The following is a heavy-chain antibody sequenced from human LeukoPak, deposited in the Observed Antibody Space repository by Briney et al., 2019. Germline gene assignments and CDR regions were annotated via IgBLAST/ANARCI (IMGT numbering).Heavy chain of an antibody. CDR3: ARDGGLLRKTNYFDY. J-gene: IGHJ4*02. CDR1: GYTFTSNY. D-gene: IGHD3-22*01. Sequence: ASVKVSCKAFGYTFTSNYMHWVRQAPGQGPEWMGVISPSGGSTTYAQKFQGRVTLTRDMSTSTDYLELSSLRSEDTAVYYCARDGGLLRKTNYFDYWGQGTLVTASS. CDR2: ISPSGGST. V-gene: IGHV1-46*01.